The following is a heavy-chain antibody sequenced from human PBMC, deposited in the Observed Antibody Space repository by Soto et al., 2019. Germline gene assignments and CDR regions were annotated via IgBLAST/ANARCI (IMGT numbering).Heavy chain of an antibody. D-gene: IGHD6-19*01. CDR2: IYYSGST. CDR3: ARSDGIAVAGWYYYYMDV. Sequence: SETLSLTCTVSGGSISSYYWSWIRQPPGKGLEWIGYIYYSGSTNYNPSLKSRVTISVDTSKNQFSLKLSSVTAADTAVYYCARSDGIAVAGWYYYYMDVWGKGTTVTVSS. J-gene: IGHJ6*03. CDR1: GGSISSYY. V-gene: IGHV4-59*01.